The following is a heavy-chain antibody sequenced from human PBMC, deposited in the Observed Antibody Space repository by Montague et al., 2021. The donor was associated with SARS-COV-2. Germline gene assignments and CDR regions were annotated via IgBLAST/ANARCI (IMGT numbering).Heavy chain of an antibody. J-gene: IGHJ6*02. D-gene: IGHD3-10*01. CDR3: ARDPLDYGLWSSGSYYNAYYYYSMDV. V-gene: IGHV3-21*01. Sequence: SLRLSCAASGFTFSSYSMNWVRQAPGKGLEWVSSISSSSSYIYYADSVKGRFTISRDNAKNSLYLQMNSLRAEDTAVYYCARDPLDYGLWSSGSYYNAYYYYSMDVWGQGTTVTVSS. CDR2: ISSSSSYI. CDR1: GFTFSSYS.